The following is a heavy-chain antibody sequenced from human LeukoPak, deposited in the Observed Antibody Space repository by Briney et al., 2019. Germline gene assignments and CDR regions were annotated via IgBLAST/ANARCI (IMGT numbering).Heavy chain of an antibody. CDR1: GYTFTSYG. V-gene: IGHV1-18*01. Sequence: ASVKVSCKASGYTFTSYGISWVRQAPGQGLEWMGWNSAYNGNTNYAQKLQGRVTMTTDTSTSTAYMELRSLRSDDTAVYYCAREYYDSSGYFGRDDAFDIWGQGTMVTVSS. J-gene: IGHJ3*02. CDR2: NSAYNGNT. D-gene: IGHD3-22*01. CDR3: AREYYDSSGYFGRDDAFDI.